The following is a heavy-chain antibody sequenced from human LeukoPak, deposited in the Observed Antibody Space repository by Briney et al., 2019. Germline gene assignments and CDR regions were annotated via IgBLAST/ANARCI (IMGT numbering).Heavy chain of an antibody. CDR3: ARGTVGVGKVDY. Sequence: PGGSLRPSCAASGFTVSSNYMSWVRQAPGKGLEWVSVIYSVGSTFYADSVKGRFTISRDNSKNTLYLEMNSLRAEDTAVYYRARGTVGVGKVDYWGQGTLVTVSS. D-gene: IGHD2-21*01. V-gene: IGHV3-53*01. J-gene: IGHJ4*02. CDR1: GFTVSSNY. CDR2: IYSVGST.